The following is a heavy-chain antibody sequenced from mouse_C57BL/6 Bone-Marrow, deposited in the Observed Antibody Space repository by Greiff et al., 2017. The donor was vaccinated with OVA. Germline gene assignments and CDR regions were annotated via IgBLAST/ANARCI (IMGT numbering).Heavy chain of an antibody. CDR1: GYTFTSYW. J-gene: IGHJ2*01. V-gene: IGHV1-53*01. Sequence: QVHVKQPGPELVKPGASVKLSCKASGYTFTSYWMHWVKQRPGQGLEWIGDINPSNGGTNYNEKFKSKATLTVDKSSSTAYMHLSSLTSEDSAVYSSASELYNYCRQDTPPTVSP. D-gene: IGHD2-12*01. CDR2: INPSNGGT. CDR3: ASELYNY.